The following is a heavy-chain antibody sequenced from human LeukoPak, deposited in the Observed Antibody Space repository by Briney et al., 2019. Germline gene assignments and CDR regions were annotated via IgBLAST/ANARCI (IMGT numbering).Heavy chain of an antibody. CDR2: ISSSGSTI. D-gene: IGHD2/OR15-2a*01. CDR1: GFTFSSYE. Sequence: PGGSLRLSCAASGFTFSSYEMNWVRQAPGKGLEWVSYISSSGSTIYYADSVKGRFTISRDNAKNSLYLQMNSLRAEDTAVYYRARAKHRYDFAGKGPDYWGQGTLVTVSS. CDR3: ARAKHRYDFAGKGPDY. V-gene: IGHV3-48*03. J-gene: IGHJ4*02.